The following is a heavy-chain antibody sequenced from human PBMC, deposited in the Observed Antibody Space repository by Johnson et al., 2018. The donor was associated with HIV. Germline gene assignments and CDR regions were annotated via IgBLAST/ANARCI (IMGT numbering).Heavy chain of an antibody. Sequence: VQLVESGGGLVQPGGSLRLSCAASGFTVSSNYMSWVRQAPGKGLEWVSVIYSGGSTYYADSVKGRFTISRDNSKNTLYLQMNSLRAEDTAVYYCARLLGQLTDAFDIWGQGTMVTV. J-gene: IGHJ3*02. CDR1: GFTVSSNY. D-gene: IGHD6-6*01. CDR3: ARLLGQLTDAFDI. CDR2: IYSGGST. V-gene: IGHV3-66*02.